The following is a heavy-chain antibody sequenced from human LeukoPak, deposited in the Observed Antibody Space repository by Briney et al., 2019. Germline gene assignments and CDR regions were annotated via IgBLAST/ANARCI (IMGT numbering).Heavy chain of an antibody. V-gene: IGHV3-23*01. CDR3: ANEVRPNDY. CDR1: GFAFSSHA. CDR2: IDISGGSA. D-gene: IGHD1-1*01. Sequence: GGSLRLSCAASGFAFSSHAMCWVRQAPGKGLEWVSSIDISGGSAYYADSAEGRFTISRDNSKNTLYLQMNGLRVEDTALYYCANEVRPNDYWGQGTLVTVSS. J-gene: IGHJ4*02.